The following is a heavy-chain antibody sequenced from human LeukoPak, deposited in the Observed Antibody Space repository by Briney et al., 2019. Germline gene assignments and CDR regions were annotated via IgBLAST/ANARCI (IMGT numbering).Heavy chain of an antibody. CDR2: ISYDGSNK. Sequence: GGSLRLSCAASGFTFSSYAMHWVRQAPGKGLEWGAVISYDGSNKYYADSVKGRFTISRDNSKNTLYLQMNSLRAEDTAVYYCARAFSRDGYSTDYWGQGTLVTVSS. CDR1: GFTFSSYA. CDR3: ARAFSRDGYSTDY. J-gene: IGHJ4*02. V-gene: IGHV3-30*04. D-gene: IGHD5-24*01.